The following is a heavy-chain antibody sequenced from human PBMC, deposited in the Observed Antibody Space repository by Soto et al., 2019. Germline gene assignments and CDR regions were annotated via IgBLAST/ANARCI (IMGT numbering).Heavy chain of an antibody. Sequence: GESLKISCKGSGYSFTSYWIGWVRQAPAKGLEWVSYISHSGSVITYADSVKGRFSISRENANDSLYLQMNGLSAEDTAVYYCARDRGYSSSSFYYYAMGAWGQGTTVTVSS. CDR2: ISHSGSVI. J-gene: IGHJ6*02. V-gene: IGHV3-48*04. D-gene: IGHD5-18*01. CDR1: GYSFTSYW. CDR3: ARDRGYSSSSFYYYAMGA.